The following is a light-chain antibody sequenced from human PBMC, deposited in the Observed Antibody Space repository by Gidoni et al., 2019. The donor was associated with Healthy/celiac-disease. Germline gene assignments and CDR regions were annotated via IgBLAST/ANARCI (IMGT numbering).Light chain of an antibody. J-gene: IGKJ5*01. CDR2: EAS. Sequence: DIQMTQSPSSLSASVGDRATITCQASQDISNYLNWYQQKPGKAPKLLSYEASNLETGVPSRFSGSGTGTDCTFTISSMQTEDIAKYYCQQYDNLPITFGQGTRVEIK. V-gene: IGKV1-33*01. CDR3: QQYDNLPIT. CDR1: QDISNY.